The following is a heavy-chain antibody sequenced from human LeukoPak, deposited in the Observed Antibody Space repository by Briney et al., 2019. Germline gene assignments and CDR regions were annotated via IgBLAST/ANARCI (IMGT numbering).Heavy chain of an antibody. D-gene: IGHD1-14*01. CDR1: EYTLTELS. J-gene: IGHJ2*01. CDR2: INPNSGGT. CDR3: ARGAVTGHWYFDL. Sequence: PAASVKVSCKVSEYTLTELSMHWVRQAPGQGLEWMGRINPNSGGTNYAQKFQGRVTMTRDTSISTAYMELSRLRSDDTAVYYCARGAVTGHWYFDLWGRGTLVTVSS. V-gene: IGHV1-2*06.